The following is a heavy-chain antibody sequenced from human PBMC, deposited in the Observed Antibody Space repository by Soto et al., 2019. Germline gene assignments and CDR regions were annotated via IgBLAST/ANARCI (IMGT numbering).Heavy chain of an antibody. CDR1: GGSISSYY. J-gene: IGHJ6*03. Sequence: SETLSLTCTVSGGSISSYYWSWIRQPPGKGLEWIGYIYYSGSTNYNPSLKSRVTISVDTSKNQFSLKLSSVTAADTAVYYCARHDLVGGYLTGYRRAVYYYYMDVWGKGTTVTVS. V-gene: IGHV4-59*08. CDR2: IYYSGST. D-gene: IGHD3-9*01. CDR3: ARHDLVGGYLTGYRRAVYYYYMDV.